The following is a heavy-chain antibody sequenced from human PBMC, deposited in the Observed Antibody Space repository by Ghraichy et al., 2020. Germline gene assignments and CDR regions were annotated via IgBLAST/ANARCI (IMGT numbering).Heavy chain of an antibody. D-gene: IGHD2-2*01. CDR2: IYYSGST. CDR3: ARDGRRSTLEDV. Sequence: SETLSLTCTVSGGSVSSGSYYWSWIRQPPGKGLEWIGYIYYSGSTNYNPSLKSRVTISVDTSKNQFSLKLSSVTAADTAVYYCARDGRRSTLEDVWGQGTTVTVSS. J-gene: IGHJ6*02. CDR1: GGSVSSGSYY. V-gene: IGHV4-61*01.